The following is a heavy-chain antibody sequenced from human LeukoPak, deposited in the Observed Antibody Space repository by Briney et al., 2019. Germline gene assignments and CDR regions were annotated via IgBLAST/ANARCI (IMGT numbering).Heavy chain of an antibody. CDR1: GGSISSGDYY. CDR3: ARSISGTLFDY. J-gene: IGHJ4*02. V-gene: IGHV4-39*07. Sequence: SETMSLTCTVSGGSISSGDYYWGWIRQPPGKGLEWIGSIYHSGSTYYNPSLKSRVTISVDTSKNQFSLKLSSVTAADTAVYYCARSISGTLFDYWGQGTLVTVSS. D-gene: IGHD1-20*01. CDR2: IYHSGST.